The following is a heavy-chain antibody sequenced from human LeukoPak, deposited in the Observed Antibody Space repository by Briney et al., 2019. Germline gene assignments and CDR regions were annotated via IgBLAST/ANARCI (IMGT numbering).Heavy chain of an antibody. V-gene: IGHV3-21*01. D-gene: IGHD3-16*01. CDR2: ISSSSSYI. Sequence: GGSLRLSCAASGFTFSSYSMNWVRQAPGKGLEWVSSISSSSSYIYYADSVKGRFTISRDNAKNSLYLQMNSLRAEDTAVYHCARGDARRGLRLADYGMDVWGKGTTVTVSS. J-gene: IGHJ6*04. CDR3: ARGDARRGLRLADYGMDV. CDR1: GFTFSSYS.